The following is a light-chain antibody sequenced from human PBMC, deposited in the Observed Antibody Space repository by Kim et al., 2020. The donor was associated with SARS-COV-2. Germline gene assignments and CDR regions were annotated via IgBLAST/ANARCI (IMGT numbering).Light chain of an antibody. V-gene: IGLV3-27*01. Sequence: SVSPGQPAGSTCQGVVLAKKYARWFQQKPGQAPVLVIYKDSERPSGIPERFSGSSSGTTVTLTISGAQVEDEADYYCYSAADNNLVFGGGTQLTVL. CDR1: VLAKKY. CDR2: KDS. CDR3: YSAADNNLV. J-gene: IGLJ3*02.